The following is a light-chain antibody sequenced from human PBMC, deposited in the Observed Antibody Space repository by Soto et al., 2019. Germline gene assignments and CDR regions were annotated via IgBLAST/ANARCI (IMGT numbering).Light chain of an antibody. V-gene: IGKV3-20*01. Sequence: EIVLTQSPGTLSLSAGERATLSCRASQSVSSSHLAWYQHKPGQAPRLLIYAASSRATGSPDRFSGGGSGTDFTLTISKLEPEHFAVYYCQQYDESPLTFGGGTKVDIK. CDR1: QSVSSSH. CDR3: QQYDESPLT. CDR2: AAS. J-gene: IGKJ4*01.